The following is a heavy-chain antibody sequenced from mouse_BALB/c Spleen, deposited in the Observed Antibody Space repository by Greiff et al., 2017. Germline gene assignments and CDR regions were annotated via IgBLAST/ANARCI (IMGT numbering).Heavy chain of an antibody. CDR1: GYTFTSYW. V-gene: IGHV1-69*02. CDR2: IYPSDSYT. CDR3: TRGGDYYAMDY. Sequence: VKLQQPGAELVRPGASVKLSCKASGYTFTSYWINWVKQRPGQGLEWIGNIYPSDSYTNYNQKFKDKATLTVDKSSSTAYMQLSSPTSEDSAVYYCTRGGDYYAMDYWGQGTSDTVSS. J-gene: IGHJ4*01.